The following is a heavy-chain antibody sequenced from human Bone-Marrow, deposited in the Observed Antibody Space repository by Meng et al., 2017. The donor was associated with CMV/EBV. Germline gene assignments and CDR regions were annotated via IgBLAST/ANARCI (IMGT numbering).Heavy chain of an antibody. V-gene: IGHV4-34*01. Sequence: GSLRLSCTVSGGSISSYYWSWIRQPPGKGLEWIGEINHSGSTNYNPSLKSRVTISVDTSKNQFSLKLSSVTAADTAVYYCARGRHFRYYYDSSGYYYFDYWGQGTLVTVSS. CDR3: ARGRHFRYYYDSSGYYYFDY. CDR2: INHSGST. D-gene: IGHD3-22*01. CDR1: GGSISSYY. J-gene: IGHJ4*02.